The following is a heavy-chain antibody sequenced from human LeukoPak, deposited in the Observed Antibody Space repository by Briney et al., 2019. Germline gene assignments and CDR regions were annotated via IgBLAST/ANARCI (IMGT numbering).Heavy chain of an antibody. V-gene: IGHV3-23*01. D-gene: IGHD7-27*01. J-gene: IGHJ3*02. CDR1: GFTFRSYA. Sequence: GGSLRLSRAASGFTFRSYAMSWVRQAPGKGLEWVSVISGGGGSTYYADSVKGRFTISRDNSKNTLYLQMNSLRAEDTAVYYCAKNLNWGLQLTNAFDIWGQGTMVTVSS. CDR2: ISGGGGST. CDR3: AKNLNWGLQLTNAFDI.